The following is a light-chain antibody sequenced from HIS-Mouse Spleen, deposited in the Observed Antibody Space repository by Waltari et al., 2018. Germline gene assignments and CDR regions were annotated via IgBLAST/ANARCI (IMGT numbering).Light chain of an antibody. J-gene: IGKJ4*01. Sequence: EIVLTQSPATLSLSPGERATLSCRASQSVSSYLAWYQQKPGQAPRLLIYDASNRATGIPARFSGSGPGTDFTLTISSLEPEDFVVYYCQQRSNWPPLTFGGGTKVEIK. CDR1: QSVSSY. CDR3: QQRSNWPPLT. V-gene: IGKV3-11*01. CDR2: DAS.